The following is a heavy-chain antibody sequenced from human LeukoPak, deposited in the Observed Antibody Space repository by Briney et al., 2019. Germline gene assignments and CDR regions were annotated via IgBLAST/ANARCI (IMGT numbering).Heavy chain of an antibody. V-gene: IGHV1-69*04. Sequence: SVRVSCKASGGTFSSYANSWVRQAPGQGLEWMGRIIPILGIANYAQKFQGRVTITADKSTSTAYMELSSLRSEDTAVYYCARGPYGSGDYWGQGTLVTVSS. CDR1: GGTFSSYA. J-gene: IGHJ4*02. CDR3: ARGPYGSGDY. D-gene: IGHD3-10*01. CDR2: IIPILGIA.